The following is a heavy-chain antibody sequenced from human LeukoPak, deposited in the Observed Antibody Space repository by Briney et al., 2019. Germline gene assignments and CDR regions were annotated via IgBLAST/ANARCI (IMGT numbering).Heavy chain of an antibody. J-gene: IGHJ6*02. V-gene: IGHV4-4*07. D-gene: IGHD2-21*01. CDR3: ARGGVVVPRDYYYGMDV. Sequence: SETLSLTCTVSGGSISSYYWSWIRQPAGKGLEWIGRIYTSGSTNYNPSLKSRVTMSVDTSKNQFSLKLSSVTAADTAVYYCARGGVVVPRDYYYGMDVWGQGTTVTVSS. CDR1: GGSISSYY. CDR2: IYTSGST.